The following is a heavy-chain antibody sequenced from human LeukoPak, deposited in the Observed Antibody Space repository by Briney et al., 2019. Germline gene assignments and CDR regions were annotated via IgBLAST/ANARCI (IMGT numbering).Heavy chain of an antibody. D-gene: IGHD6-13*01. Sequence: SETLSPTCTVSGGSISSSSYYWGWIRQPPGKGLEWIGSIYYSGSTYYNPSLKSRVTISVDTSKNQFSLKLSSVTAADTAVYYCARHSQSRYSSSWAFDYWGQGTLVTVSS. CDR1: GGSISSSSYY. CDR2: IYYSGST. V-gene: IGHV4-39*01. CDR3: ARHSQSRYSSSWAFDY. J-gene: IGHJ4*02.